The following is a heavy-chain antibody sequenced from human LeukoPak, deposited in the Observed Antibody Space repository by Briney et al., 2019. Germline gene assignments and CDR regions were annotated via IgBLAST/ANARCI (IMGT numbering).Heavy chain of an antibody. V-gene: IGHV3-23*01. CDR1: GFTFSSYA. CDR2: ISGSGGST. CDR3: AKDDSGYSYGRAFDY. D-gene: IGHD5-18*01. J-gene: IGHJ4*02. Sequence: PGGSLRLSCAASGFTFSSYAMSWVRQAPGKGLEWVSAISGSGGSTYYADSVKGRFTISRDNSKNTLYLQMNSLRAEDTAVYYCAKDDSGYSYGRAFDYWGQGTLVTVSS.